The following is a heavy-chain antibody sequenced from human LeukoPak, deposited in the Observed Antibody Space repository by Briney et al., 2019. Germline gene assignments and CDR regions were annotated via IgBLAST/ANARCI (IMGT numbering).Heavy chain of an antibody. V-gene: IGHV4-39*01. D-gene: IGHD1-26*01. CDR2: IYYSGST. CDR1: GGSISSSSYY. Sequence: PSETLSLTCTVSGGSISSSSYYWGWLRQPPGTGLERIGSIYYSGSTFYNPSLQSRVTISVDTSKNQFSLKLRSVTAADTAVYYCARHVYGIVGATISDYWGQGTLVTVSS. J-gene: IGHJ4*02. CDR3: ARHVYGIVGATISDY.